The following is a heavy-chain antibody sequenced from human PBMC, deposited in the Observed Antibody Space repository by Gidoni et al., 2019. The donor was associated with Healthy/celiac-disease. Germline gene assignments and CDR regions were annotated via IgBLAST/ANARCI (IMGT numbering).Heavy chain of an antibody. Sequence: EVQLLESGGGLVQPGGSLRLSCAASGFTFSSYAMSWVLQAPGKGLEWVSAISGSGGSTYYADSVKGRFTISRDNSKNTLYLQMNSLRAEDTAVYYCAKDQSGRLVVVAATPVDYWGQGTLVTVSS. CDR3: AKDQSGRLVVVAATPVDY. CDR1: GFTFSSYA. V-gene: IGHV3-23*01. D-gene: IGHD2-15*01. J-gene: IGHJ4*02. CDR2: ISGSGGST.